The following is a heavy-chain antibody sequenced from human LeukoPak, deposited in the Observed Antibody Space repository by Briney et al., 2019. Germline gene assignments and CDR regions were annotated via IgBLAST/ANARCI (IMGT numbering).Heavy chain of an antibody. CDR3: ARARFAAAELYYYYYYMDV. J-gene: IGHJ6*03. Sequence: SETLSLTCTVSGGSISSYYWSWIRQPPGKGLEWIGYIYYSGSTNYNPSLKSRVTISVDTSKNQFSLKLSSVTAADTAVYYCARARFAAAELYYYYYYMDVWGKGTTVTISS. D-gene: IGHD6-13*01. V-gene: IGHV4-59*12. CDR2: IYYSGST. CDR1: GGSISSYY.